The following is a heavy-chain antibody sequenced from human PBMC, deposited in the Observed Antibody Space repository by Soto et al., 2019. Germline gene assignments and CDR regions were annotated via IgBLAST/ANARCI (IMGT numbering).Heavy chain of an antibody. J-gene: IGHJ6*02. V-gene: IGHV3-21*01. CDR1: GFTFSSHT. D-gene: IGHD3-3*01. CDR2: ISLSSSYT. Sequence: GWSLRLSCEASGFTFSSHTMHWVRQAPGMRPEWISSISLSSSYTYYAESVKGRFTISRDNAKNSLFLQMNSLAVEDTAVYYCARPIFGTVMDVWGRGTTVTVSS. CDR3: ARPIFGTVMDV.